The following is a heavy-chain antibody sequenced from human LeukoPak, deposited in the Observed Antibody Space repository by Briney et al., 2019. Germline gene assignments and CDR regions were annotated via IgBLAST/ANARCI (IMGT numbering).Heavy chain of an antibody. CDR3: AADLERRFLFDY. V-gene: IGHV1-8*03. J-gene: IGHJ4*02. Sequence: ASVKVSCKASGYTFTSYGISWVREATGQGLEWMGWMNPNSGNTGYAQKFQGRVTITRNTSISTAYMELSSLRSEDTAVYYCAADLERRFLFDYWGQGTLVTVSS. CDR2: MNPNSGNT. D-gene: IGHD3-10*01. CDR1: GYTFTSYG.